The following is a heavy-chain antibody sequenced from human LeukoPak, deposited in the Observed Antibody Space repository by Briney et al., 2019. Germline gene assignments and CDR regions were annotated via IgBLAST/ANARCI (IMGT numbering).Heavy chain of an antibody. CDR2: IYYSGST. D-gene: IGHD2-2*01. CDR3: ARGGIVVVPAALDAFDI. CDR1: GGSISSGGYY. V-gene: IGHV4-31*03. Sequence: SETLSLTRTVSGGSISSGGYYWSWIRQHPGKGLEWIGYIYYSGSTYYNPSLKSRVTISVDTSKNQFSLKLSSVTAADTAVYYCARGGIVVVPAALDAFDIWGQGTMVTVSS. J-gene: IGHJ3*02.